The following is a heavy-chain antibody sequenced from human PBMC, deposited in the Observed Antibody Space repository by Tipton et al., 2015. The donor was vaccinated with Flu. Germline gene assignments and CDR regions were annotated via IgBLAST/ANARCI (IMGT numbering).Heavy chain of an antibody. V-gene: IGHV4-39*07. CDR2: IYSSGST. CDR1: GASISSRCYY. D-gene: IGHD6-19*01. J-gene: IGHJ1*01. CDR3: AGEKDSSGSEYFQH. Sequence: TLSLTCTVSGASISSRCYYWGWVRQPPGKGLAWIECIYSSGSTYYNPSLKSRVTISLDTSKNQFSLKLGSATAADTAVYYCAGEKDSSGSEYFQHWGQGTLVPVSS.